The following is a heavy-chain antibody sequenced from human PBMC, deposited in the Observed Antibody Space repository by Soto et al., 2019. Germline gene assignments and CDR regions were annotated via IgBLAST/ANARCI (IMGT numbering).Heavy chain of an antibody. V-gene: IGHV1-69*01. D-gene: IGHD1-26*01. J-gene: IGHJ4*02. CDR3: ARVEGGKTSYFDY. Sequence: QVQLVQSGAEVKKPGSSVKVSCKASGGTFSSYAISWVRQAPGQRLEWMGWIIPIFGPANYAQTFQCRFTITADESTSTAYMELSSLRSDNTAVYYCARVEGGKTSYFDYWCQGTLVTVSS. CDR2: IIPIFGPA. CDR1: GGTFSSYA.